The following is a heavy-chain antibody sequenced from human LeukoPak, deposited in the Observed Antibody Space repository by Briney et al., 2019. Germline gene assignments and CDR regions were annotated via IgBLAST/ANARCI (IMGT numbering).Heavy chain of an antibody. J-gene: IGHJ5*02. CDR1: GGTFSSYA. V-gene: IGHV1-69*13. Sequence: GASVKVSCKASGGTFSSYAISWVRQAPGQGLEWMGGIIPIFGTANYAQKFQGRVTITADESTSTAYMELSSLRSEDTAVYYCARRNGGSLANWFDPWGQGTLVTVSS. CDR3: ARRNGGSLANWFDP. CDR2: IIPIFGTA. D-gene: IGHD4-23*01.